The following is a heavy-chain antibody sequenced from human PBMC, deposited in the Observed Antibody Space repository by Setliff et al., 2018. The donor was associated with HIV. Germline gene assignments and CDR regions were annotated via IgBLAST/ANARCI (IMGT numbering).Heavy chain of an antibody. Sequence: ASVKVSCKAPGDTFTGYYMHWVRQAPGQGLEWMGWINTNSGGTNYAQKFQGRVIMTRDTSISTAYMQLSRLRSDHTAVYYCARDRLSYNFYYYGMDVWGQGTTVTAP. J-gene: IGHJ6*02. CDR2: INTNSGGT. CDR3: ARDRLSYNFYYYGMDV. V-gene: IGHV1-2*02. D-gene: IGHD1-26*01. CDR1: GDTFTGYY.